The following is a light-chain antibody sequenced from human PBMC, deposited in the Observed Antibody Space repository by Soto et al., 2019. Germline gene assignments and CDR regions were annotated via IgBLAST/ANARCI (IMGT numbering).Light chain of an antibody. CDR2: DTS. J-gene: IGKJ1*01. CDR1: QSVSSSY. V-gene: IGKV3-15*01. Sequence: EIVLTQSPGTLSLSPGVRATLSFRASQSVSSSYLAWYQRKPGQAPRLLIYDTSTRATGIPDTFSGSGSATAFTLTISSLQSDDFAVYYCQQYNDWPQTFGQGTKVDIK. CDR3: QQYNDWPQT.